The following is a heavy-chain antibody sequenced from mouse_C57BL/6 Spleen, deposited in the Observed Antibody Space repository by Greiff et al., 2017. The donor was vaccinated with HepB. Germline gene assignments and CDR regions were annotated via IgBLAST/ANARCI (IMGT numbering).Heavy chain of an antibody. CDR3: TDITLDY. Sequence: VQLQQSGAELVRPGASVKLSCTASGFNIKDDYMHWVKQRPEQGLEWIGWIDPENGDTEYASKFQGKATITADTSSNTAYLQLSSLTSEDTAVYYCTDITLDYWGQGTTLTVSS. V-gene: IGHV14-4*01. J-gene: IGHJ2*01. CDR2: IDPENGDT. CDR1: GFNIKDDY. D-gene: IGHD1-3*01.